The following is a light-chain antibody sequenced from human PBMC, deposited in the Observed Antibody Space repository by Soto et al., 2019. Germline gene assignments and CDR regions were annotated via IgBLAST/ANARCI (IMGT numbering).Light chain of an antibody. CDR3: QAWVSYTEVV. Sequence: SYELTQAPSVSVSPGQTASITCSGDKLGDKYVCWYKQKPGQSPVLLIYQDSKRPSGIPERFSGSNSGNTATLTISGTQAMDEADYYCQAWVSYTEVVFGGGTKLTVL. CDR1: KLGDKY. J-gene: IGLJ2*01. CDR2: QDS. V-gene: IGLV3-1*01.